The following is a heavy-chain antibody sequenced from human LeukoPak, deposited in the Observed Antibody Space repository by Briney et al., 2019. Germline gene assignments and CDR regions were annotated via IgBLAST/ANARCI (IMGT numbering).Heavy chain of an antibody. D-gene: IGHD2-2*02. V-gene: IGHV1-69*05. CDR1: GGTFTNYA. CDR3: ARDRAVPAAIGVVAHIDDFDI. Sequence: ASVTVSCKASGGTFTNYAIIWVRQAPAQGLEWTGGIIPIFGTANCAQKFQGRVTITTDESTSTAYMELSSLRYEDTAVYYCARDRAVPAAIGVVAHIDDFDIWGQGTMVTVSS. J-gene: IGHJ3*02. CDR2: IIPIFGTA.